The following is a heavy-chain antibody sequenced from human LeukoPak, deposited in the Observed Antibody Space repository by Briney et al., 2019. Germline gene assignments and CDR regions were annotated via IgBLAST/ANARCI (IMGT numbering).Heavy chain of an antibody. Sequence: ASVKVSCKASGGTFSSYAISWVRQAPGQGLEWMEGIIPIFATANYAQKFQGRVTITADESTSTAYMELSSLRSEDTAVYYCARGYYDSSGYYYLRFDYWGQGTLVTVSS. D-gene: IGHD3-22*01. CDR1: GGTFSSYA. J-gene: IGHJ4*02. CDR3: ARGYYDSSGYYYLRFDY. CDR2: IIPIFATA. V-gene: IGHV1-69*13.